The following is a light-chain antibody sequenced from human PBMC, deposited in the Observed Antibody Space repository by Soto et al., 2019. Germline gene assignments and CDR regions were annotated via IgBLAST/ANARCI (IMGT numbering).Light chain of an antibody. Sequence: ETVLTQSPGTLSLSPGERATLSCRASQSVGSSYLAWYQQKPAQAPRLLIYGASNRATGIPDRFSGSGSGKDFTLTISRLEPEDFAVYYCQHFGSSPPSWSFGPGTKVEVK. CDR2: GAS. V-gene: IGKV3-20*01. CDR1: QSVGSSY. J-gene: IGKJ1*01. CDR3: QHFGSSPPSWS.